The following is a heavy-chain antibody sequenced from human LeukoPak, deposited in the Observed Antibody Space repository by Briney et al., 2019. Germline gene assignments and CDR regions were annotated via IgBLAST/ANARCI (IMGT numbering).Heavy chain of an antibody. CDR2: ISGSGGST. V-gene: IGHV3-23*01. Sequence: PGVSLRLSCAASGFTFSSYAMSWVRQAPGKGLEWVSAISGSGGSTYYADSVKGRFTISRDNSKNTLYLQMNSLRAEDTAVYYCAKDCDYYYDSSAFDYWGQGTLVTVSS. CDR1: GFTFSSYA. J-gene: IGHJ4*02. D-gene: IGHD3-22*01. CDR3: AKDCDYYYDSSAFDY.